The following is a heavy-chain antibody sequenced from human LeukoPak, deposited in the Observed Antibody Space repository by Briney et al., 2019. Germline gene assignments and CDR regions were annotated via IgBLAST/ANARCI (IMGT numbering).Heavy chain of an antibody. CDR3: ARDAAGFGGVEAPQNYFDP. Sequence: ASVKVSCKTSGYTFTDYYMHWVRHVPGQGLERMGWVNPNSGATNYAQKFQGRVTLTTDTSTNTAYMDLNRLTSDDTAVYFCARDAAGFGGVEAPQNYFDPWGQGTLVTVSS. CDR2: VNPNSGAT. J-gene: IGHJ5*02. V-gene: IGHV1-2*02. CDR1: GYTFTDYY. D-gene: IGHD5-24*01.